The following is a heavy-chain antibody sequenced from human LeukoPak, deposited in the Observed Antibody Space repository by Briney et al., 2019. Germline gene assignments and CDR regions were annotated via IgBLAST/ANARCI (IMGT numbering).Heavy chain of an antibody. CDR3: AIAYCGGDCYTDYYYGMDV. J-gene: IGHJ6*02. Sequence: SVKVSCKASGGTFSSYAISWVRQAPGQGLEWMGGIIPIFGTANYAQKFQGRVTITADESTSTAYMELSSLRSEDTAVYYCAIAYCGGDCYTDYYYGMDVWGQGTTVTVS. V-gene: IGHV1-69*13. CDR2: IIPIFGTA. D-gene: IGHD2-21*02. CDR1: GGTFSSYA.